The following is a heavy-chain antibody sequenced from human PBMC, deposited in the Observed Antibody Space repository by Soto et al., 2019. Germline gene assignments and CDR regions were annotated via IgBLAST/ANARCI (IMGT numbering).Heavy chain of an antibody. CDR2: VKDGGST. D-gene: IGHD5-12*01. J-gene: IGHJ4*02. V-gene: IGHV4-34*01. Sequence: QVQLQQWGAGLLKPSETLSLTCTVNGGSLTGYYWSWIRQPPGKGLEWIGEVKDGGSTNYSPSLRGRVSISADTSKNHFSLRLNSVTAADTAVYFCARGQEGIVDTHWDKGALVTVSS. CDR3: ARGQEGIVDTH. CDR1: GGSLTGYY.